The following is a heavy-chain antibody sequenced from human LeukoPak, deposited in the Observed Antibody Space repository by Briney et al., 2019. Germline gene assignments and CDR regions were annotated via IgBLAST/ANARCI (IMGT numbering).Heavy chain of an antibody. CDR1: GFTFSSYS. CDR3: ARDLIVVVTALPPRSAFDI. D-gene: IGHD2-21*02. CDR2: ISSSNTI. Sequence: GGSLRLSCVASGFTFSSYSMNWVRQAPGKGLEWVSYISSSNTIYYADSVKGRFTISRDNAKNSLYLQMNSLRDEDTAVYYCARDLIVVVTALPPRSAFDIWGQGTMVTVSS. J-gene: IGHJ3*02. V-gene: IGHV3-48*02.